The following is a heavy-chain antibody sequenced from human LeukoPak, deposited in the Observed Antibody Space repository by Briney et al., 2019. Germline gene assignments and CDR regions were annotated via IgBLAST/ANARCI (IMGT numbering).Heavy chain of an antibody. CDR2: INHSGST. CDR1: GGSFSGYY. V-gene: IGHV4-34*01. J-gene: IGHJ5*02. D-gene: IGHD2-15*01. Sequence: PETLSLTCAVYGGSFSGYYWSWIRQPPGKGLEWIGEINHSGSTYYNPSLKSRVTISVDTSKNQFSLKLSSVTAADTAVYYCARDYGYCSGGSCYGNWFDPWGQGTLVTVSS. CDR3: ARDYGYCSGGSCYGNWFDP.